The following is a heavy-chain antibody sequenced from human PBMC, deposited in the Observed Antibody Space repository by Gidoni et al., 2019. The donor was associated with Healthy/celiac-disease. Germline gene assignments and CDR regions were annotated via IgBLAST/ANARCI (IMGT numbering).Heavy chain of an antibody. Sequence: QVQLVPSGAEVKKPASSVTAYCKSSGGTFITFALSWVRQATGHVLEWMGGIIPIFGTANYAQKVQGRVTITADESTSTAYMELSSLRSEDTAVYYCARERRDGYNAAGYDAFDIWGQGTMVTVSS. CDR2: IIPIFGTA. CDR1: GGTFITFA. CDR3: ARERRDGYNAAGYDAFDI. J-gene: IGHJ3*02. D-gene: IGHD5-12*01. V-gene: IGHV1-69*01.